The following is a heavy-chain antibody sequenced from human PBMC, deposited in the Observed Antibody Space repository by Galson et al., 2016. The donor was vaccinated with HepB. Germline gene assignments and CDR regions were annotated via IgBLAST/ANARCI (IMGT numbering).Heavy chain of an antibody. CDR1: SYY. CDR2: IYYSGST. Sequence: SYYWSWIRQPPGKGLEWIGYIYYSGSTNYNPSLKSRVTISLDTSKDQFSLKLSSVTAADTAVYYCARAERYCSGGSCYSGKYYYYGMDVWGQGTTVTVSS. CDR3: ARAERYCSGGSCYSGKYYYYGMDV. D-gene: IGHD2-15*01. V-gene: IGHV4-59*01. J-gene: IGHJ6*02.